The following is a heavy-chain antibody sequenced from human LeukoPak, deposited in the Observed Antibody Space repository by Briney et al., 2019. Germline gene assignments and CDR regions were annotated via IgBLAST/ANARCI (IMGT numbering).Heavy chain of an antibody. Sequence: GGSLRLSCAVSGFTFSSYEMNWVRQAPGKGLEWASYTSSSGRTIYYADSVRGRFTISRDNAKNSLYLQMSSLRVEDTAVYYCARRAIAEGFDYWGQGTLVTVSS. CDR1: GFTFSSYE. CDR3: ARRAIAEGFDY. J-gene: IGHJ4*02. V-gene: IGHV3-48*03. D-gene: IGHD6-13*01. CDR2: TSSSGRTI.